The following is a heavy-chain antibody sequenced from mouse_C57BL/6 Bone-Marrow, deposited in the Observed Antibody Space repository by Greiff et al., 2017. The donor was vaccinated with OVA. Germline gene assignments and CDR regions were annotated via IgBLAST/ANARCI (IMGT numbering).Heavy chain of an antibody. CDR3: ARDAGDAMDY. J-gene: IGHJ4*01. V-gene: IGHV7-1*01. CDR2: SRNKANAYTT. Sequence: EVKLVESGGGLVQSGRSLRLSCATSGFTFSDFYMEWVRQAPGKGLEWISASRNKANAYTTEYSASVKGRFIVSRDTSQSILYLQMNALRAEDTAIYYCARDAGDAMDYWGQGTSVTVSS. CDR1: GFTFSDFY.